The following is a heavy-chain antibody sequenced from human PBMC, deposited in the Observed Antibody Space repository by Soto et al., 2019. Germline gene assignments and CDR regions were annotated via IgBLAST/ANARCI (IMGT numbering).Heavy chain of an antibody. Sequence: QVQLVQSGAEVKKPGASVKVSCKASGYTFADYGITWVRQAPGQGLEWMGWISPYSANTNYAQKVRGRVTMTTDTSTTTAYMELRSLRSDDTAVYYCARLPSRELSLFYYYGMDVWGQGTTVTVSS. J-gene: IGHJ6*02. CDR3: ARLPSRELSLFYYYGMDV. CDR2: ISPYSANT. V-gene: IGHV1-18*01. CDR1: GYTFADYG. D-gene: IGHD3-16*02.